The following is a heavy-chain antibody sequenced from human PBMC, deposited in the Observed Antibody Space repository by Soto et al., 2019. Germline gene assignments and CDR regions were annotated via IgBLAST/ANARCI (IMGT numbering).Heavy chain of an antibody. V-gene: IGHV3-7*01. CDR3: VRALGSATSDS. Sequence: DEQLVESGGGLVQPGGSLRLSCVDSGLTFSSFWMSWVRQAPGKGLEWLANIKEDGSETYYGDSVKGRCTFSRDNAKNSVYLQMNSLKVEDTAIYYCVRALGSATSDSWGQGTLVTVSS. CDR2: IKEDGSET. J-gene: IGHJ4*02. CDR1: GLTFSSFW. D-gene: IGHD2-2*01.